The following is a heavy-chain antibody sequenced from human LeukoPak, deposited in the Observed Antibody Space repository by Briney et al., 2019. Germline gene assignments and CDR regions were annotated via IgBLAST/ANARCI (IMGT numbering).Heavy chain of an antibody. Sequence: PGGSLRLSCAASGFTFSSYAMNWVRQAPGKGLEWVSAISGSGRSTYYADSVKGRFTISRDNSKNTLYLQMNSLRAEDTAVYYCARAFDSSGYYFPHDAFDIWGQGTMVTVSS. CDR2: ISGSGRST. CDR3: ARAFDSSGYYFPHDAFDI. D-gene: IGHD3-22*01. J-gene: IGHJ3*02. V-gene: IGHV3-23*01. CDR1: GFTFSSYA.